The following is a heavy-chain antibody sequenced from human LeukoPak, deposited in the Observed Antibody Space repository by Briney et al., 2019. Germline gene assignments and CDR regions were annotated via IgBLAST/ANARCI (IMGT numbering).Heavy chain of an antibody. CDR2: IYTSGST. V-gene: IGHV4-4*07. J-gene: IGHJ4*02. Sequence: PSETLSLTCTVSGGSISSYYWSWIRQPAGKGLEWIGRIYTSGSTNYNPSLKSRVTMSVDTSKNQFSLKLSSVTAADTAVYYCARDRDPRYSSSWQLFDYWGQGTLVTVSS. CDR3: ARDRDPRYSSSWQLFDY. CDR1: GGSISSYY. D-gene: IGHD6-13*01.